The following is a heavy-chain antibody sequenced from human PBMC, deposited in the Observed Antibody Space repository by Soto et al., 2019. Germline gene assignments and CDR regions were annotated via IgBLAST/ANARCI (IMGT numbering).Heavy chain of an antibody. Sequence: VQLVESGGGVVQPGRSLRLSCAASGFTFSSHGMHWVRQAPGKELEWVALIWYDGSNQYYADSVKGRFTISRDSPKNTLYLQMNSLRAEDTAVYYCARDRGYCTNGVCYEGTFDNWGQGTLVTVSS. CDR1: GFTFSSHG. V-gene: IGHV3-33*01. D-gene: IGHD2-8*01. CDR3: ARDRGYCTNGVCYEGTFDN. CDR2: IWYDGSNQ. J-gene: IGHJ4*02.